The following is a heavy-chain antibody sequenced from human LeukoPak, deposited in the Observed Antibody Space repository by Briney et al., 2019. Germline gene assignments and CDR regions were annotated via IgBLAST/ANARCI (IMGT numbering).Heavy chain of an antibody. V-gene: IGHV3-30*18. CDR1: GFTFSSYG. D-gene: IGHD4-23*01. Sequence: GGSLRLSCAASGFTFSSYGMHWVRQAPGKGLEWVAVISYDGSNKYYADSVKGRFTISRDNSKNTLYLQMNSLRAEDTAVYYCAKDQWNGGKSDPLDYWGQGTLVTVSS. CDR2: ISYDGSNK. CDR3: AKDQWNGGKSDPLDY. J-gene: IGHJ4*02.